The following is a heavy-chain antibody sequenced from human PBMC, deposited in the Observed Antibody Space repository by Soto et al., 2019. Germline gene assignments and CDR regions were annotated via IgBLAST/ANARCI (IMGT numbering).Heavy chain of an antibody. V-gene: IGHV3-21*01. J-gene: IGHJ4*02. CDR3: ARVVPAARAPYYFDY. CDR1: GFIFSSYS. CDR2: ISSSSNYI. D-gene: IGHD2-2*01. Sequence: EVQLVESGGGLVKPGGSLRLSCAASGFIFSSYSMNWVRQAPGKGLEWVSSISSSSNYIYNADSMKGRFTISRDNAKTSLYLQMNSLRAEDTAVYYCARVVPAARAPYYFDYWGQGTLVTVSS.